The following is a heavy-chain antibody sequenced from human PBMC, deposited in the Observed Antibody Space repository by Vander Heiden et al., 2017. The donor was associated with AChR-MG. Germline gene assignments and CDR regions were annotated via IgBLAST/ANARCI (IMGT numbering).Heavy chain of an antibody. D-gene: IGHD6-13*01. Sequence: EVQLVESGGGLVKPGGSLRPPCTASAFTFSNAWMSWVRQAPGKGLEWVGRIKSKTDGGTTDYAAPVKGRFTISRDDSKNTLYLQMNSLKTEDTAVYYCTTRIAAAGSTYWGQGTLVTVSS. CDR2: IKSKTDGGTT. CDR3: TTRIAAAGSTY. J-gene: IGHJ4*02. CDR1: AFTFSNAW. V-gene: IGHV3-15*01.